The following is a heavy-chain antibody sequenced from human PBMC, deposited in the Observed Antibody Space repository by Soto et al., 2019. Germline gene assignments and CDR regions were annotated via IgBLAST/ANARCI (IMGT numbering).Heavy chain of an antibody. Sequence: SETLSLNCTVSGGSISSYYWSWIRQPPGKGLEWIGYIYYSGSTNYNPSLKSRVTISVDTSKNQFSLKLSSVTAADTAVYYCARQDSGYDDAFDIWGQGTMVTVSS. CDR1: GGSISSYY. D-gene: IGHD5-12*01. V-gene: IGHV4-59*01. CDR2: IYYSGST. CDR3: ARQDSGYDDAFDI. J-gene: IGHJ3*02.